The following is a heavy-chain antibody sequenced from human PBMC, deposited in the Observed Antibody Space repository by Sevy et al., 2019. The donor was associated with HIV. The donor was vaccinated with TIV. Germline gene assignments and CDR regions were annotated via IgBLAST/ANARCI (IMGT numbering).Heavy chain of an antibody. Sequence: GGSLRLSCEASGFSFSRYGMHWVRQVAGKGLEWVAVISFDGDNKYYSDSVRGRFAISRDNSVNTMHLQMNNLRLDDTAVYYCAKGLSSIYPYSMDVWGQRTTVTVSS. D-gene: IGHD3-16*01. CDR2: ISFDGDNK. V-gene: IGHV3-30*18. J-gene: IGHJ6*02. CDR1: GFSFSRYG. CDR3: AKGLSSIYPYSMDV.